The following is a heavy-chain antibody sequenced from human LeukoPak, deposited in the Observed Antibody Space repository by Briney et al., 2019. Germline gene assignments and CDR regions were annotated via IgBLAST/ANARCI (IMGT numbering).Heavy chain of an antibody. CDR1: GYTFTDSL. CDR3: GGGGWGGGSDAFDL. V-gene: IGHV1-2*02. Sequence: GASVKVSCKASGYTFTDSLLHWVRQAPGQGLEWMAWIHRNDGGTYSAQKFQGRVTTARDTSINTAYMELSGLTSDDTAVYYCGGGGWGGGSDAFDLWGQGTMVIVSS. CDR2: IHRNDGGT. J-gene: IGHJ3*01. D-gene: IGHD3-16*01.